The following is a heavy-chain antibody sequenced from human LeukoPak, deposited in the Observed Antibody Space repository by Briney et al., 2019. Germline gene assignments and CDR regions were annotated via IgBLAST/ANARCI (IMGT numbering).Heavy chain of an antibody. CDR1: GFTFSTYA. CDR2: ISSNGGST. CDR3: ARTPTGRYSDY. J-gene: IGHJ4*02. Sequence: GGSLRLSCAASGFTFSTYAMHWVRQAPGKGLEYVSAISSNGGSTNYANSVKGRFTISRDNSNNTLYLQMGSPRAEDMAVYYCARTPTGRYSDYWGQGTLVTVSS. V-gene: IGHV3-64*01. D-gene: IGHD2-21*01.